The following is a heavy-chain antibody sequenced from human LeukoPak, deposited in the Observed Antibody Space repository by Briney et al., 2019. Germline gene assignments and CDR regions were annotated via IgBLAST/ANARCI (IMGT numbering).Heavy chain of an antibody. CDR3: AREGRFQSFDY. Sequence: PGGSLRLSCAASGFSVGSNYMSWVRQAPGKGLERVSVIYTGGTTHYAESVMGRFTISRDDSHNTVHLHMSGLRAEDTAVYYCAREGRFQSFDYWGQGTLVAVSS. V-gene: IGHV3-53*01. CDR1: GFSVGSNY. CDR2: IYTGGTT. J-gene: IGHJ4*02.